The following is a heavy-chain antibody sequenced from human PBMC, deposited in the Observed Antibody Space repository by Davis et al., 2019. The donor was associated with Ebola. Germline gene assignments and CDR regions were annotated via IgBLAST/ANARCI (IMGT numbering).Heavy chain of an antibody. CDR1: GYTFTGYY. V-gene: IGHV1-2*04. D-gene: IGHD3-22*01. Sequence: ASVKVSCKASGYTFTGYYMHWVRQAPGQGLEWMGWINPNSGGTNYAQKFQGWVTMTRDTSISTAYMELSSLRSEDTAVYYCARRQYDSSGSPFDYWGQGTLVTVSS. CDR3: ARRQYDSSGSPFDY. J-gene: IGHJ4*02. CDR2: INPNSGGT.